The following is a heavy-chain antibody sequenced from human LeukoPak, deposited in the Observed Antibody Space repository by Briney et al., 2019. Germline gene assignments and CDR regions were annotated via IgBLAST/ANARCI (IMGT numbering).Heavy chain of an antibody. CDR1: GGTFSSYA. Sequence: SVKVSCKASGGTFSSYAISWVRQAPGQGLEWMGRIIPIFGTANYAQKFQGRVTITTDESTSTAYMELSRLRSEDTAVYYCASGVYDSSGYYYFDYWGQGTLVTVSS. CDR2: IIPIFGTA. J-gene: IGHJ4*02. V-gene: IGHV1-69*05. CDR3: ASGVYDSSGYYYFDY. D-gene: IGHD3-22*01.